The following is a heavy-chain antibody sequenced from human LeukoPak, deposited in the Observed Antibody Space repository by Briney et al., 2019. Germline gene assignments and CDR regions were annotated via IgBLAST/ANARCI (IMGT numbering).Heavy chain of an antibody. J-gene: IGHJ3*02. D-gene: IGHD6-19*01. CDR2: IYYSGST. CDR1: GGSISSGDYY. Sequence: SQTLSLTCTVSGGSISSGDYYWSWIRQPPGKGLEWIGYIYYSGSTYYNPSLKSRVTISVDTSKNQFSLELNSVTAADTALFYCARRSAVFHAFDIWGQGTMVTVSS. CDR3: ARRSAVFHAFDI. V-gene: IGHV4-30-4*01.